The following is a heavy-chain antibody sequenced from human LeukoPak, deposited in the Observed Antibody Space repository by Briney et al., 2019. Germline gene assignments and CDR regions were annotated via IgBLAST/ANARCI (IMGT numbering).Heavy chain of an antibody. CDR2: ISPGGGPT. Sequence: GGSLRLSCAASGFTFSSYGMSWVRQAPGKGLQWVSGISPGGGPTYYADSVKGRFTISRDDSKNTLYLQMNNLRAEDTAVYYCAKDGAWLRFDDWGQGMLVTVSS. V-gene: IGHV3-23*01. CDR1: GFTFSSYG. D-gene: IGHD5-12*01. J-gene: IGHJ4*02. CDR3: AKDGAWLRFDD.